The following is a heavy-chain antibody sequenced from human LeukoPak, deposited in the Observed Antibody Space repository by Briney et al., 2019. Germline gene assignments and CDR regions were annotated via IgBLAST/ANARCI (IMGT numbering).Heavy chain of an antibody. J-gene: IGHJ6*03. V-gene: IGHV3-48*03. CDR2: ISSSGSTI. CDR3: ARERYSSGWYQYYYYYYMDV. D-gene: IGHD6-19*01. CDR1: GFTFSSYE. Sequence: QTGGSLRLSCAASGFTFSSYEMNWVRQAPGKGLEWVSYISSSGSTIYYADSVKGRFTISRDNAKNSLYLQMNSLRAEDTALYYCARERYSSGWYQYYYYYYMDVWGKGTTVTVSS.